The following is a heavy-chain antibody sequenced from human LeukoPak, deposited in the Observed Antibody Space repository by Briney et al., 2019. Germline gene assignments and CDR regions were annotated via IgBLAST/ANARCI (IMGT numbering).Heavy chain of an antibody. CDR2: IYTSGST. CDR3: ARERGVYYYYYYMDV. Sequence: SQTLSLTCTVSGGSISSGSYYWSWIRQPAGKGLEWIGRIYTSGSTNYNPSLKSRVTISVDTSKNQFSLKLSSVTAADTVVYYCARERGVYYYYYYMDVWGKGTTVTVSS. D-gene: IGHD2-8*01. V-gene: IGHV4-61*02. J-gene: IGHJ6*03. CDR1: GGSISSGSYY.